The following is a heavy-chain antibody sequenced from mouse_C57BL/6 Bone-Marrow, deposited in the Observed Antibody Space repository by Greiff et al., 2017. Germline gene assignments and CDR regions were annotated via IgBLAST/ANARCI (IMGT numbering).Heavy chain of an antibody. Sequence: EVKLQESGGDLVKPGGSLKLSCAASGFTFSSYGMSWVRQTPDKRLEWVATISSGGSYTYYPDSVKGRFTISRDNAKNTLYLQMSSLKSEDTAMYYCARKDYYGRSAWFAYWGKGTLVTVSA. J-gene: IGHJ3*01. CDR2: ISSGGSYT. D-gene: IGHD1-1*01. CDR1: GFTFSSYG. CDR3: ARKDYYGRSAWFAY. V-gene: IGHV5-6*01.